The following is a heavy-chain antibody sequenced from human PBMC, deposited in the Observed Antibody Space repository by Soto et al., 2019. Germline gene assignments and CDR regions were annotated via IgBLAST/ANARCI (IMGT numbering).Heavy chain of an antibody. D-gene: IGHD2-2*01. Sequence: GASVKVSCKASGYTFTSYYMHWVRQAPGQGLEWMGIINPSGGSTSYAQKFQGRVTITADESTSTASMQLSSLRSEDTAVYYCARSQGSSTSLEIYYYYYYGMDVWGQGTTVTVSS. CDR2: INPSGGST. J-gene: IGHJ6*02. CDR3: ARSQGSSTSLEIYYYYYYGMDV. V-gene: IGHV1-46*01. CDR1: GYTFTSYY.